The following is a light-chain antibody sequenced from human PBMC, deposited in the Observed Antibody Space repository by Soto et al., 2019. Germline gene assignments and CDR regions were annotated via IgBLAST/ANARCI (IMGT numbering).Light chain of an antibody. CDR1: SSDVGGYKY. CDR2: EVS. CDR3: SSYTTTNTYV. J-gene: IGLJ1*01. Sequence: QSALTQPATVSGSPGQSITISCTGTSSDVGGYKYVSWYQQHPGKAPRLMIYEVSNRPSGASTRFSGSKSGNTASLTISGLQAEDEADYYCSSYTTTNTYVFGTGTKLTVL. V-gene: IGLV2-14*01.